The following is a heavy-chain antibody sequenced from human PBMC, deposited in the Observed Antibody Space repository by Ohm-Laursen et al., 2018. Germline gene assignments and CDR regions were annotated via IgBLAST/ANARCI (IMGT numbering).Heavy chain of an antibody. V-gene: IGHV1-46*01. J-gene: IGHJ4*02. CDR2: INTGGGST. CDR1: GYTFTNYY. Sequence: ASVKVSCKASGYTFTNYYMHWVRQAPGQGLEWMGIINTGGGSTSHAQKFQGRLTMTRDTSTSTVYMELSSLRSEDTAMYYCARGERLYGDYGYWGQGTLVTVSS. D-gene: IGHD4-17*01. CDR3: ARGERLYGDYGY.